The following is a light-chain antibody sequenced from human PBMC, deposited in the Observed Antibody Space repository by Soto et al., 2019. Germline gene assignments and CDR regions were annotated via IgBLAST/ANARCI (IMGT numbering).Light chain of an antibody. J-gene: IGLJ1*01. CDR1: RSYVGGYDY. CDR3: SSCPGSDYFYV. Sequence: QSALTQPPSASGSPGQSVAISCTVTRSYVGGYDYFSWYQQYPGKAPKVIIYEVNNRHSGVPDRFSGSKSGHTASLTVSGLRAEDEADYYCSSCPGSDYFYVLGTGTKLTV. CDR2: EVN. V-gene: IGLV2-8*01.